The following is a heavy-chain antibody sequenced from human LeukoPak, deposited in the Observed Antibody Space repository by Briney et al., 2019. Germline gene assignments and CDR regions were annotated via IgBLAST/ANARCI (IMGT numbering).Heavy chain of an antibody. V-gene: IGHV3-23*01. CDR3: AKGVPAAIRAFDY. J-gene: IGHJ4*02. CDR2: ISGSDDRP. CDR1: GFTFSSYA. Sequence: PGGSLRLSCAASGFTFSSYAMSWVRQAPGKGLEWVSAISGSDDRPYYADSVKGRFTISRDNSKNTLYLQMNSLRAEDTAVYYCAKGVPAAIRAFDYWGQGTLVTVSS. D-gene: IGHD2-2*01.